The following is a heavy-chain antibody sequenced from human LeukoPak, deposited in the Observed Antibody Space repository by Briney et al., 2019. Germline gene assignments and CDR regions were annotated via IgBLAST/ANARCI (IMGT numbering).Heavy chain of an antibody. D-gene: IGHD3-9*01. CDR3: ARARYFDWTTSYGMDV. J-gene: IGHJ6*02. V-gene: IGHV1-8*02. CDR1: GYTFTGYY. Sequence: ASVKVSCKASGYTFTGYYIHWVRQATGQGLEWMGWMNPNSGNTGYAQKFQGRVTMTRNTSISTAYMELSSLRSEDTAVYYCARARYFDWTTSYGMDVWGQGTTVTVSS. CDR2: MNPNSGNT.